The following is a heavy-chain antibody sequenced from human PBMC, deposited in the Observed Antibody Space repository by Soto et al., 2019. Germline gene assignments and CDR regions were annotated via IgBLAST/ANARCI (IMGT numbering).Heavy chain of an antibody. D-gene: IGHD6-19*01. V-gene: IGHV1-69*13. J-gene: IGHJ4*02. CDR1: AGTFSSYA. CDR3: ARTLRVAGTGPDRIFDY. CDR2: IIPIFGTA. Sequence: SVPVSCKASAGTFSSYAISWVRQPPGQGLEWMGVIIPIFGTANYAQKFQCRVTITADESTSTAYMELSSLRSEDTAVYYCARTLRVAGTGPDRIFDYLAQGTLVTLSA.